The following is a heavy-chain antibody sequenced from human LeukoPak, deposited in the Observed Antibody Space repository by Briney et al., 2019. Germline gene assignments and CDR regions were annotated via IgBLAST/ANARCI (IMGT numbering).Heavy chain of an antibody. D-gene: IGHD5-12*01. CDR3: ARGGRWLRSHIDY. Sequence: SETLSLTCAVYGGSFSGCYWSWIRQPPGKGLEWIGEINHSGSTNYNPSLKSRVTISVDTSKNQFSLKLSSVTAADTAVYYCARGGRWLRSHIDYWGQGTLVTVSS. CDR2: INHSGST. J-gene: IGHJ4*02. V-gene: IGHV4-34*01. CDR1: GGSFSGCY.